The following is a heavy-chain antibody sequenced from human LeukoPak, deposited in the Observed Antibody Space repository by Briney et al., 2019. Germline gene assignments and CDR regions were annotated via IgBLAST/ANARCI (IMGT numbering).Heavy chain of an antibody. J-gene: IGHJ4*02. CDR2: IKQYGSEK. D-gene: IGHD3-22*01. V-gene: IGHV3-7*01. CDR3: ARAKAETSGSIDY. CDR1: GFTFSNYW. Sequence: GGSLRLSCVASGFTFSNYWRIWVRQAPGKGPEWVANIKQYGSEKYYVDSVKGRFTISRDNTKNSLYAQMNSLRAEYTAVYYCARAKAETSGSIDYWGQGALVTVSS.